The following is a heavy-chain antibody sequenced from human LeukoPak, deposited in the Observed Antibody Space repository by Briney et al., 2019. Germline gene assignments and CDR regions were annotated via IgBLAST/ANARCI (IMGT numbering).Heavy chain of an antibody. Sequence: SETLSLTCAVSGGSISSNNWWSWVRQPPGKGLEWIGYIYYSGSTNYNPSLKSRVTISVDTSKNQFSLKLSSVTAADTAVYYCARARWELPYYFDYWGQGTLVTVSS. CDR1: GGSISSNNW. D-gene: IGHD1-26*01. J-gene: IGHJ4*02. CDR3: ARARWELPYYFDY. V-gene: IGHV4-4*02. CDR2: IYYSGST.